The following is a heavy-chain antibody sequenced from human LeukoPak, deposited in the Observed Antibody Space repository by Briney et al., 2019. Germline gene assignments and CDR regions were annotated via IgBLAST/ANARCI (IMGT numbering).Heavy chain of an antibody. V-gene: IGHV4-59*01. Sequence: SETLSLTCTVSGDSISSYYWSWTRQPPGKGLEWIGYIYYSGSTNYNPSLKSRLTISVDTSKNQFSLNLRSVTAADTAVYYCARGGFSGGILRYFDLWGRGTLVTVSS. CDR3: ARGGFSGGILRYFDL. J-gene: IGHJ2*01. CDR1: GDSISSYY. CDR2: IYYSGST. D-gene: IGHD2-15*01.